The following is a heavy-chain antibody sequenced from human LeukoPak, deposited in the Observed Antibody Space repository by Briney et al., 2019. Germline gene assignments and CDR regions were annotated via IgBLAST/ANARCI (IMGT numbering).Heavy chain of an antibody. D-gene: IGHD3-3*01. J-gene: IGHJ6*03. Sequence: SETLSLTCTVSGGSISSGDYYWSWIRQPPGKGLEWIGYNYYSGSTYYNPSLKSRVTISVDTSKNQFSLKLSSVTAADTAVYYCARAVSTKLRFLEWLAPYMDVWGKGTTVTVSS. V-gene: IGHV4-30-4*08. CDR1: GGSISSGDYY. CDR2: NYYSGST. CDR3: ARAVSTKLRFLEWLAPYMDV.